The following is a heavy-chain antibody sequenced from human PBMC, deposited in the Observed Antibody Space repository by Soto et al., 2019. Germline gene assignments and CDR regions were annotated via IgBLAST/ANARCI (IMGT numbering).Heavy chain of an antibody. CDR1: GFTFSDYE. V-gene: IGHV3-49*03. CDR3: ARHARVGESLPLNYYAVEV. Sequence: GGSLRLSCTASGFTFSDYEMNWFRQAPGKGLEWVGFIRSKYLGGTEHYAASVRGRFTISRDDAKSVAYLQMDSLKTEDTGVYYCARHARVGESLPLNYYAVEVWGQGTTVADSS. CDR2: IRSKYLGGTE. D-gene: IGHD3-10*01. J-gene: IGHJ6*02.